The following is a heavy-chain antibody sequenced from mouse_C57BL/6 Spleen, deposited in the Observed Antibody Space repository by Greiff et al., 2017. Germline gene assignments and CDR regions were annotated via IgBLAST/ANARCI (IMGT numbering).Heavy chain of an antibody. CDR2: INPSNGGT. CDR1: GYTFTSYW. D-gene: IGHD1-1*01. Sequence: QVQLQQPGSELVKPGASVKLSCKASGYTFTSYWMHWVKQRPGQGLEWIGNINPSNGGTNYNEQFKSKATLTVDKSSSTAYMQLSSLTSEDSAVYECARGEVYVSSSWFAYWGQGTLVTVSA. J-gene: IGHJ3*01. CDR3: ARGEVYVSSSWFAY. V-gene: IGHV1-53*01.